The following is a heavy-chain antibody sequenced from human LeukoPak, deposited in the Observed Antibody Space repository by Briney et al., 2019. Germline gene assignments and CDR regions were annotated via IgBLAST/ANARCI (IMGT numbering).Heavy chain of an antibody. CDR3: ARHGPDYGDPQQRFDY. V-gene: IGHV4-61*08. CDR1: GGSISSGGYY. J-gene: IGHJ4*02. CDR2: IYYSGST. D-gene: IGHD4-17*01. Sequence: SETLSLTCTVSGGSISSGGYYWSWIRQHPGKGLEWIGYIYYSGSTNYNPSLKSRVTISVDTSKNQFSPKLSSVTAADAAVYYCARHGPDYGDPQQRFDYWGQGALVTVSS.